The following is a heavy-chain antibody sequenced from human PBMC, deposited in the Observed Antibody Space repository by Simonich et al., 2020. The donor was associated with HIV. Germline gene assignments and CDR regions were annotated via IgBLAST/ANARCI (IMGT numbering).Heavy chain of an antibody. CDR1: GGSFSGYY. CDR3: ARRDRELILYFDY. V-gene: IGHV4-34*01. Sequence: QVQLQQWGAGLLKPSETLSLTCAVYGGSFSGYYWSWLRQPPGKGLEWSGEINHSGITNYKSSLNSRATISVDKSKNQFSLKLSSVTAADTAIYYCARRDRELILYFDYWGQGNLVTVSS. J-gene: IGHJ4*02. D-gene: IGHD3-3*01. CDR2: INHSGIT.